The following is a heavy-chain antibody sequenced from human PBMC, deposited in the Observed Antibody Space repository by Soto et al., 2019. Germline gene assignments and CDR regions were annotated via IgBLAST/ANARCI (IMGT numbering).Heavy chain of an antibody. J-gene: IGHJ4*01. V-gene: IGHV3-74*01. CDR1: GFTLSSYW. CDR2: INSDESFI. CDR3: GREGEVYCTSTSCLRTFDY. D-gene: IGHD2-2*01. Sequence: EVQLVESGGGLVKPGGSLRLSCAASGFTLSSYWMHWVRQAPGKGLVWVSRINSDESFIAYADSVKGRFTISRDNAKKTIYLKMSRMRDDATAVYYCGREGEVYCTSTSCLRTFDYWGHGTLATVSS.